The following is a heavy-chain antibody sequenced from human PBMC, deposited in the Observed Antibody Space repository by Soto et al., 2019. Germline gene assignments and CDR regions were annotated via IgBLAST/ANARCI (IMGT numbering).Heavy chain of an antibody. Sequence: QVQLVQSGAEVRKPGASVTVSCRSSGDSFNDYYIHWVRQAPGQGLEWMGWINPNSGVTKYAQKFQGWVSMTRSTSIRTVDVQLSRLRSDDTAVYYCARESGGATANLDYYYCYMDVLGTWTTVSVYS. CDR2: INPNSGVT. J-gene: IGHJ6*03. V-gene: IGHV1-2*04. CDR1: GDSFNDYY. CDR3: ARESGGATANLDYYYCYMDV. D-gene: IGHD1-26*01.